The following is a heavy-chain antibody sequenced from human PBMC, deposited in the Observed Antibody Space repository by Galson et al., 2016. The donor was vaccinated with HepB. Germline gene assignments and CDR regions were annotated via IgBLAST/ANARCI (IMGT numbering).Heavy chain of an antibody. J-gene: IGHJ4*02. Sequence: QSGAEVKKPGESLKISCQGSGYSFAKYWIVWVRQMPGKGLEWMGIIYPGDSDTTYSPSFQGQVTISADKSISTAYLQWSSLTASDTAMYYCARQVGATHDHWGQGTLVTVSS. D-gene: IGHD1-26*01. V-gene: IGHV5-51*01. CDR3: ARQVGATHDH. CDR1: GYSFAKYW. CDR2: IYPGDSDT.